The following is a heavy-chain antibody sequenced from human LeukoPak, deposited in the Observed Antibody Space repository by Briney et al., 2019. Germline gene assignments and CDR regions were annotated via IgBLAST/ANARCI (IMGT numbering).Heavy chain of an antibody. Sequence: ASVKVSCKASGYTFTSYYMHWVRQAPGQGLEWMGIINPSGGSTSYAQKFQGRVTMTRDTSTSTVYMELSSLRSEDTAVYYCATVDLRRATFDYWGQGTLVTVSS. J-gene: IGHJ4*02. D-gene: IGHD4-17*01. CDR2: INPSGGST. CDR1: GYTFTSYY. V-gene: IGHV1-46*01. CDR3: ATVDLRRATFDY.